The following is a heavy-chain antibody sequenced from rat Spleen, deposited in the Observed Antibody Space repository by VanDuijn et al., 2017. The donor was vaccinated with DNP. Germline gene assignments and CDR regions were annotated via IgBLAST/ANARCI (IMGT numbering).Heavy chain of an antibody. CDR1: GFSLTSYN. J-gene: IGHJ4*01. CDR2: IWNTGGT. D-gene: IGHD1-1*01. Sequence: QVQLKESGPGLVQPSQTLSLTCTVAGFSLTSYNVHWVRQPPGKGLEWMGVIWNTGGTRYNSALKSRLSISKDTSKSQVFLKMNSLQTEDTATYYCATHHRERNSGDDYAMDAWGQGTSVTVSS. V-gene: IGHV2-41*01. CDR3: ATHHRERNSGDDYAMDA.